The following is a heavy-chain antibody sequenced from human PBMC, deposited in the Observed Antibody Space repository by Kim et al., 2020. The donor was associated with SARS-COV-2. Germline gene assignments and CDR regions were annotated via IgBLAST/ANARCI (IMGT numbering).Heavy chain of an antibody. CDR2: IKQDGSEK. J-gene: IGHJ6*02. CDR1: GFTFSSYW. V-gene: IGHV3-7*03. Sequence: GGSLRLSCAASGFTFSSYWMSWVRQAPGKGLEWVANIKQDGSEKYYVDSVKGRFTISRDNAKNSLYLQMNSLRAEDTAVYYCARDGEMATISFLPTNVYGMDVWGQGTTVTVSS. D-gene: IGHD5-12*01. CDR3: ARDGEMATISFLPTNVYGMDV.